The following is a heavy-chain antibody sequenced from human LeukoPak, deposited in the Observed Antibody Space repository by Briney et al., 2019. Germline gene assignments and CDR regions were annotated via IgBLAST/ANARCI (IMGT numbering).Heavy chain of an antibody. V-gene: IGHV3-30*02. CDR1: GFTFSSYG. D-gene: IGHD3-10*01. CDR3: AKDNYYGSGSYYDY. CDR2: IRYDGSNK. J-gene: IGHJ4*02. Sequence: QAGGSLRLSCAASGFTFSSYGMPWVRQAPGKGLGWVAFIRYDGSNKYYADSVKGRFTISRDNSKNTLYLQMNSLRAEDTAVYYCAKDNYYGSGSYYDYWGQGTLVTVSS.